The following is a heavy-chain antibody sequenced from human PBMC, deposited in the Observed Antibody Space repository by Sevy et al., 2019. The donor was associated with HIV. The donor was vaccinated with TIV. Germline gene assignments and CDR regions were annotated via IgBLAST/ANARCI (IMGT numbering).Heavy chain of an antibody. J-gene: IGHJ3*02. CDR3: ASTSYSSSWYNAFDI. CDR1: GYSFTSYW. V-gene: IGHV5-10-1*01. D-gene: IGHD6-13*01. CDR2: IDPSASYT. Sequence: GESLKISCKGSGYSFTSYWISWVRQMPGKGLEWMGRIDPSASYTNYSPSFQGHVTISADKSISTAYLQWSSLKASDTAMYYCASTSYSSSWYNAFDIWGQGTMVTVSS.